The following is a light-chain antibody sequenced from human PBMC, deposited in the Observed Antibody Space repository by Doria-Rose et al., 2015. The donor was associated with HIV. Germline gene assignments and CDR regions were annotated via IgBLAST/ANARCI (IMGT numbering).Light chain of an antibody. CDR3: QQSYSSPRT. CDR1: QSVSTY. J-gene: IGKJ2*01. CDR2: AAS. V-gene: IGKV1-39*01. Sequence: PSSPSASVGDRVTITCRASQSVSTYLNWYQQKPGKPPKLLIYAASGLQSGVPSRFSGGESGTHFTLTISSLQPEDFATYYCQQSYSSPRTFGQGTRLEIK.